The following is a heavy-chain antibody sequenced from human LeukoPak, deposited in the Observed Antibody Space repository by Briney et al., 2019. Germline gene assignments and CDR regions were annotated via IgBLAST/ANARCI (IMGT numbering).Heavy chain of an antibody. J-gene: IGHJ4*02. CDR1: GFTFTSSA. D-gene: IGHD1-26*01. V-gene: IGHV1-58*01. Sequence: GASVKVSCKASGFTFTSSAVQWVRQARGQRLEWIGWIVVGSGNTNYAQKFQERVTITRDMSTSTAYMELSSLRSEDTAVYYCAVPSNGIVGATGVFDYWGQGTLVTVSS. CDR2: IVVGSGNT. CDR3: AVPSNGIVGATGVFDY.